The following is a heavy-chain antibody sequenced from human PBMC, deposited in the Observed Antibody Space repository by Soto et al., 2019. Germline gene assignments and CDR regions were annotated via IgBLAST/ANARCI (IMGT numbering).Heavy chain of an antibody. J-gene: IGHJ4*02. CDR1: GGSISSGDYY. Sequence: SETLSLTCTVSGGSISSGDYYWSWILHPPGKGLEWIGYIYYSGSTYYNPSLKSRVTISVDTSKNQFSLKLSSVTAADTAVYYCARWKRGYSYGFCSEYWGQRTLVNVSS. V-gene: IGHV4-30-4*01. CDR3: ARWKRGYSYGFCSEY. CDR2: IYYSGST. D-gene: IGHD5-18*01.